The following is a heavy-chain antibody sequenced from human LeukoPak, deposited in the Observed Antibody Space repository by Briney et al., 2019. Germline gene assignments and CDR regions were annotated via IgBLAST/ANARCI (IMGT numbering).Heavy chain of an antibody. D-gene: IGHD2-2*01. Sequence: PSETLSLTCAVYGGSFSGYYWSWIRQPPGKGLEWIGEINHSGSTNYNPSLKSRVTISVDTSKNRFSLKLSSVTAADTAVYYCARVAIVVVPAAHNWFDPWGQGTLVTVSS. V-gene: IGHV4-34*01. CDR2: INHSGST. J-gene: IGHJ5*02. CDR1: GGSFSGYY. CDR3: ARVAIVVVPAAHNWFDP.